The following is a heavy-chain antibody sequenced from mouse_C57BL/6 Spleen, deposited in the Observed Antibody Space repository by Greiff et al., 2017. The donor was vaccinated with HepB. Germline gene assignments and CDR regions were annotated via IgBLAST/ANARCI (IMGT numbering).Heavy chain of an antibody. D-gene: IGHD2-3*01. CDR3: VRLDGYYVPFAY. V-gene: IGHV10-1*01. J-gene: IGHJ3*01. CDR1: GFSFNTYA. Sequence: DVKLVESGGGLVQPKGSLKLSCAASGFSFNTYAMNWVRQAPGKGLEWVARIRSKSNNYATYYADSVKDRFTISRDDSESMLYLQMNNLKTEDTAMYYCVRLDGYYVPFAYWGQGTLVTVSA. CDR2: IRSKSNNYAT.